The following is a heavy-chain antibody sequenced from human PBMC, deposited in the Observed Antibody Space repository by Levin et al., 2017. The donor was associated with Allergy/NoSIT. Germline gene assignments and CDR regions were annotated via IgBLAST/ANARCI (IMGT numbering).Heavy chain of an antibody. V-gene: IGHV3-23*01. CDR3: AKSDDRTGWGYYFDY. D-gene: IGHD6-19*01. CDR2: VSGSGDGT. J-gene: IGHJ4*02. CDR1: GFTFSSYA. Sequence: GGSLRLSCAASGFTFSSYAMSWVRQAPGKGLEWVSAVSGSGDGTYYADFVKGRFPISRDNSKNTLYLQMNSLRAEDTAVYYCAKSDDRTGWGYYFDYWGQGTLVTVSS.